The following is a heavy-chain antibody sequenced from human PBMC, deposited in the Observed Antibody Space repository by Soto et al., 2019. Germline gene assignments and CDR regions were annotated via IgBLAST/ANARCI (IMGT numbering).Heavy chain of an antibody. Sequence: SVKVSCKASGGTFSSYAISWVRQAPGQGLEWMGGITPIFGTANYAQKFQGRVTITADESTSTAYMELSSLRSEDTAVYYCATFWSGYPYFDYWGQGTLVTVSS. D-gene: IGHD3-3*01. CDR1: GGTFSSYA. V-gene: IGHV1-69*13. CDR2: ITPIFGTA. J-gene: IGHJ4*02. CDR3: ATFWSGYPYFDY.